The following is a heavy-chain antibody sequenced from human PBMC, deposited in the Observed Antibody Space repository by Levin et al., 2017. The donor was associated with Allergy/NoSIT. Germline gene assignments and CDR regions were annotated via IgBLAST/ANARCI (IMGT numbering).Heavy chain of an antibody. D-gene: IGHD6-19*01. CDR2: MNPNSGNT. Sequence: ASVKVSCKASGYTFTSYDINWVRQATGQGLEWMGWMNPNSGNTGYAQKFQGRVTMTRNTSISTAYMELSSLRSEDTAVYYCARGGRSSGLKIGRNWFDPWGQGTLVTVSS. CDR3: ARGGRSSGLKIGRNWFDP. J-gene: IGHJ5*02. V-gene: IGHV1-8*01. CDR1: GYTFTSYD.